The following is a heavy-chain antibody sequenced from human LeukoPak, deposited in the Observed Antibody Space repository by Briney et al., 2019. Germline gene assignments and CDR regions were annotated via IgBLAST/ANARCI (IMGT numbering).Heavy chain of an antibody. Sequence: PGGSLRLSCAASGFAFSSCSMNWVRQSPGKGLEWVSSISASSSSYIYYADSVKGRFTISRDNAKNSLYLQMSSLRAEDTAVYYCARVIAGSAPPYYFDYWGQGTLVTVSS. D-gene: IGHD2-15*01. V-gene: IGHV3-21*01. CDR1: GFAFSSCS. J-gene: IGHJ4*02. CDR3: ARVIAGSAPPYYFDY. CDR2: ISASSSSYI.